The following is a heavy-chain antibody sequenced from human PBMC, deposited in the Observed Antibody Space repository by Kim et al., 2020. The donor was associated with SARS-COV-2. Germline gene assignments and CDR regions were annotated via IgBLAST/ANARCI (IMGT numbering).Heavy chain of an antibody. CDR1: DYVFNNYG. V-gene: IGHV1-18*04. Sequence: ASVKVSCKASDYVFNNYGITWVRQAPGQGLEWMGWISTYNGDTDYAQQFRGRVTMTMDRSTTTVYMDLTSLRPDDTAVYYCARNYYDTSGFPGYYFYYWG. J-gene: IGHJ4*01. CDR3: ARNYYDTSGFPGYYFYY. CDR2: ISTYNGDT. D-gene: IGHD3-22*01.